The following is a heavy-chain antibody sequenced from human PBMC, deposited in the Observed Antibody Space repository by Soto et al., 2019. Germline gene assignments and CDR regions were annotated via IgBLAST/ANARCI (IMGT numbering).Heavy chain of an antibody. J-gene: IGHJ5*02. D-gene: IGHD4-17*01. CDR2: IYYSGST. V-gene: IGHV4-59*01. Sequence: SETLSLTCTVSGGSISSYYWSWIRQPPGKGLAWIGYIYYSGSTNYNPSLKRRVTISVDTSKNQFSLKLSSVTAADTAVYYCARVRNSGDSDPFDPWGQGTLVTVSS. CDR3: ARVRNSGDSDPFDP. CDR1: GGSISSYY.